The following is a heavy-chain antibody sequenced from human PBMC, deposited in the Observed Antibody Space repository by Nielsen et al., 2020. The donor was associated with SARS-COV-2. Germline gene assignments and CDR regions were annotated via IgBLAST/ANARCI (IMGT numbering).Heavy chain of an antibody. Sequence: GGSLRLSCAASGFTFSSYGMHWVRQAPGKGLEWVAVISYDGSNKYYADSVKGRFTISRDNSKNTLYLQMNSLRAEDTAVYYCARVGSPLLWFGEYQNWFDPWGQGTLVTVSS. CDR1: GFTFSSYG. D-gene: IGHD3-10*01. V-gene: IGHV3-30*03. CDR2: ISYDGSNK. J-gene: IGHJ5*02. CDR3: ARVGSPLLWFGEYQNWFDP.